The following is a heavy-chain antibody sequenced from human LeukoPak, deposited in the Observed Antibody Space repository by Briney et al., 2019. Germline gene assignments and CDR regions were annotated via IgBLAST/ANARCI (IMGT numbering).Heavy chain of an antibody. CDR1: GYSISSGYY. Sequence: PSETLSLTCTVSGYSISSGYYWGWIRQPPGKGLEWFGSIYHSGSTYNNPSLRSRVTMSVDTSKNQFSLKLSSVTAADTAVYYCARTRYYYNSRSYGAPYYFDYWGQGTLVTVSS. CDR2: IYHSGST. D-gene: IGHD3-10*01. V-gene: IGHV4-38-2*02. J-gene: IGHJ4*02. CDR3: ARTRYYYNSRSYGAPYYFDY.